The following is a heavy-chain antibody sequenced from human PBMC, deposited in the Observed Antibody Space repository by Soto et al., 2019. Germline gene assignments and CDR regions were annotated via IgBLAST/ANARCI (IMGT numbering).Heavy chain of an antibody. V-gene: IGHV3-23*01. CDR2: ISGGGDTT. J-gene: IGHJ4*02. Sequence: EVQLLESGGGLVQPGGSLRLSCAASGFTFNNYAMTWFRQAPGKALELVSAISGGGDTTSYADSVKGRFTVSRDGSKNTVYLQMSSLRAEDTALYYWAKGRGGSGSLPPRVDFWGQGTLVTASS. CDR3: AKGRGGSGSLPPRVDF. D-gene: IGHD3-10*01. CDR1: GFTFNNYA.